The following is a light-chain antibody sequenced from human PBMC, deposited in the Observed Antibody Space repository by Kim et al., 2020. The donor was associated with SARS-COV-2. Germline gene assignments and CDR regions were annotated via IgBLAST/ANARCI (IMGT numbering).Light chain of an antibody. CDR1: SSDVGASSC. V-gene: IGLV2-8*01. J-gene: IGLJ1*01. CDR3: SSYAGSNYYV. Sequence: SGTIFGTGSSSDVGASSCVCWYQQHSGKAPKLMIHGINKRPSGIPDRFSGSKSGNTASLTVFGLQADDEADYYCSSYAGSNYYVFGTGTKVTVL. CDR2: GIN.